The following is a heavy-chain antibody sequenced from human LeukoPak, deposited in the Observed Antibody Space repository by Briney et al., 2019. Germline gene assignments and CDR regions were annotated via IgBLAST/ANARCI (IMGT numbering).Heavy chain of an antibody. CDR1: GFTFSSYA. Sequence: GSLRLSCAASGFTFSSYAMHWVRQAPGKGLEWVAVISYDGTNKYYTDSVKGRFTISRDSSKNTVYLQMNSLRAEDTAVYYCARESAGSGSRFDPWGQGTLVTVSS. V-gene: IGHV3-30*10. CDR2: ISYDGTNK. J-gene: IGHJ5*02. D-gene: IGHD3-10*01. CDR3: ARESAGSGSRFDP.